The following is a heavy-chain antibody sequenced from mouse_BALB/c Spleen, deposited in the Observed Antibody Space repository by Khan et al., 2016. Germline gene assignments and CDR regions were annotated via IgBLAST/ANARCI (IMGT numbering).Heavy chain of an antibody. Sequence: EVELVESGRGLVKPGGSLKLSCAASGFAFSRYDMSWVRQTPEKRLEWVAFISSGGDFTYFPDTVNGRFTISRDNTNNTLYLQMSSLRSGDSAIYNCARPGLPHWYFDVWGAGTTVTVSS. CDR3: ARPGLPHWYFDV. V-gene: IGHV5-12-1*01. J-gene: IGHJ1*01. CDR1: GFAFSRYD. D-gene: IGHD2-4*01. CDR2: ISSGGDFT.